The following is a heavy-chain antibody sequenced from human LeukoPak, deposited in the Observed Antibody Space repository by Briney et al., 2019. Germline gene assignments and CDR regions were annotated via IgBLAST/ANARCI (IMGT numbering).Heavy chain of an antibody. V-gene: IGHV3-53*01. Sequence: QAGGSLRLSCAASGFTVTTYYMSWVRQAPGKGLQWVSVIYSGGGTYYADSVKGRFTISRDKSKNTLYLQMNSLRAEDTAVYYCAKDPTDFDSSGQTYFDYWGQGSLVTVSS. D-gene: IGHD3-22*01. CDR3: AKDPTDFDSSGQTYFDY. CDR1: GFTVTTYY. CDR2: IYSGGGT. J-gene: IGHJ4*02.